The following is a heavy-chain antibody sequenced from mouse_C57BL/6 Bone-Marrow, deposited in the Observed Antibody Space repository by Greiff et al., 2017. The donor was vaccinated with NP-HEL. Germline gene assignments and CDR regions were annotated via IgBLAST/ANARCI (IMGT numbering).Heavy chain of an antibody. CDR3: ARSNCGFFFAY. J-gene: IGHJ3*01. CDR1: GFNIKDYY. D-gene: IGHD2-5*01. V-gene: IGHV14-2*01. CDR2: LDPADGAP. Sequence: VQLQQSGAELVKPGASVKLSCTASGFNIKDYYMHWVKQRTEQGLEWIGRLDPADGAPNSAPKFPPKATLTADTSSNTAYLQLSSLTSEDTAVYYCARSNCGFFFAYWGQGTLVTVSA.